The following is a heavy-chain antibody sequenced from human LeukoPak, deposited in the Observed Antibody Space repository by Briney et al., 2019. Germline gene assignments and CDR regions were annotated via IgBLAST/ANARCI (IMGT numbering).Heavy chain of an antibody. J-gene: IGHJ4*02. CDR3: ARDGYYYDSSGYYSFDY. Sequence: SETLSLTCTVSGGSISSGSYYWSWIRQPAGKGLEWIGRIYTSGSTNYNPSLKSRVTISVDTSKNQFSLKLSSVTAADTAVYYCARDGYYYDSSGYYSFDYWGQGTLVTVSS. D-gene: IGHD3-22*01. V-gene: IGHV4-61*02. CDR2: IYTSGST. CDR1: GGSISSGSYY.